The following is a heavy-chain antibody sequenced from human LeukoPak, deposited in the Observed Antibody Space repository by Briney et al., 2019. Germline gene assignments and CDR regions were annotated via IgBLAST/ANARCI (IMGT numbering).Heavy chain of an antibody. V-gene: IGHV3-23*01. Sequence: PGGSLRLSCVVSGISLTNYGMTWVRQAPGRGLEWVSAIKGSGSFTKYADSVTGRFTISRDNSKNMLYLQMSSLTADDTAVYYCARDPNGDYIGAFDFGGQGTMVTVSS. J-gene: IGHJ3*01. CDR3: ARDPNGDYIGAFDF. D-gene: IGHD4-17*01. CDR1: GISLTNYG. CDR2: IKGSGSFT.